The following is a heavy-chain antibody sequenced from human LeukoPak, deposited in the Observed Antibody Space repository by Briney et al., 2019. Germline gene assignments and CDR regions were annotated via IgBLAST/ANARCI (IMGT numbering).Heavy chain of an antibody. Sequence: PGGSLRLSCAASGFTFSSYDMHWVRQATGKGLEWVSAIGTAGDTYYPGSVKGRFTISRENAKNSLYLQMNSLRAGDTAVYYCARSWSSSSWYYFDYWGQGTLVTVSS. D-gene: IGHD6-13*01. CDR3: ARSWSSSSWYYFDY. CDR2: IGTAGDT. V-gene: IGHV3-13*01. CDR1: GFTFSSYD. J-gene: IGHJ4*02.